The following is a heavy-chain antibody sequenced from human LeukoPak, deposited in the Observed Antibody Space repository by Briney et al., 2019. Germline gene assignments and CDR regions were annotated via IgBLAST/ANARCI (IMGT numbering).Heavy chain of an antibody. J-gene: IGHJ4*02. V-gene: IGHV3-11*01. CDR2: ISNSGYTM. CDR1: GFSFGDYY. Sequence: GGSLRLSCAASGFSFGDYYMSWIRQAPGKGLEWLSYISNSGYTMYYADSVKGRFTISRDNAKNSLFLQMNSLRAEDTAVYYCARENWYYFDDWGQGTLVTVSS. D-gene: IGHD1-1*01. CDR3: ARENWYYFDD.